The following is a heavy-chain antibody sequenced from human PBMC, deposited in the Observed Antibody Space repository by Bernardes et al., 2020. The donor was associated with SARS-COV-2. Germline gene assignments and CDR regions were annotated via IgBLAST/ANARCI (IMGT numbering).Heavy chain of an antibody. CDR1: GFTFSSYA. D-gene: IGHD6-6*01. CDR2: ISYDGSNK. V-gene: IGHV3-30-3*01. Sequence: GGSLRLSCAASGFTFSSYAMHWVRQAPGKGLEWVAVISYDGSNKYYADSVKGRFTISRDNSKNTLYLQMNSLRAEDTAVYYCARVALQYSSSHAIIDYWGQGTLVTVSS. CDR3: ARVALQYSSSHAIIDY. J-gene: IGHJ4*02.